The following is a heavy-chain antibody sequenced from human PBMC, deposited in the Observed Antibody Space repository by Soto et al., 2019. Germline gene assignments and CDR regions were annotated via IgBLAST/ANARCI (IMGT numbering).Heavy chain of an antibody. CDR1: GGTPSNSA. D-gene: IGHD2-15*01. Sequence: QVHLLLQSGAEVKKAGSSVKVSCKASGGTPSNSAISWVRQAPGQVLGWMGGISPVFGLVKYAQNFQGRVTLTADESTNTAYMELSCLRPEDTAVYYCAGGGRVVVGSRAYYGMDVGGQGTTVTVSS. J-gene: IGHJ6*02. V-gene: IGHV1-69*01. CDR3: AGGGRVVVGSRAYYGMDV. CDR2: ISPVFGLV.